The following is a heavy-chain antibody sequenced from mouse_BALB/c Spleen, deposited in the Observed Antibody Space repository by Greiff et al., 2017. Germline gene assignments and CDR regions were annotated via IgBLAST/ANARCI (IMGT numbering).Heavy chain of an antibody. V-gene: IGHV3-2*02. J-gene: IGHJ4*01. CDR3: ARPLYYGNYEDAMDY. CDR2: ISYSGST. CDR1: GYSITSDYA. Sequence: EVKLVESGPGLVKPSQSLSLTCTVTGYSITSDYAWNWIRQFPGKKLEWMGYISYSGSTSYNPSLKSRISITRDTSKNQFFLQLNSVTTEDTATYYCARPLYYGNYEDAMDYWGQGTSVTVSS. D-gene: IGHD2-1*01.